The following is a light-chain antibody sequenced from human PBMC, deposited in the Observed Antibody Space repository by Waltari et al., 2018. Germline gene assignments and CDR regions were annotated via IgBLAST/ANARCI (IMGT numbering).Light chain of an antibody. CDR3: QQSYNTPLT. CDR1: QSITNF. J-gene: IGKJ4*01. CDR2: AAS. V-gene: IGKV1-39*01. Sequence: DIQMTQSPSSLSASVGARVTITCRASQSITNFLNWYQQRPGKAPKLLIYAASILKSGVPSKFSGSGSGTDFTLTINSLQPEDFATYYCQQSYNTPLTFGGGTKVEIK.